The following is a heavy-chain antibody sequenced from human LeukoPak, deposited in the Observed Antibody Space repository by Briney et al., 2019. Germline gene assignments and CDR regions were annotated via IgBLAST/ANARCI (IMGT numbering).Heavy chain of an antibody. Sequence: PGGSLRLSCAAYGFTFSSYAMHWRRQAPGKELEWVALISYDGSNKYYADSVKGRFTISRDNSKNTLYLQMNSLRAEDTAVYYCARVYCSGGSCYDYWGQGTLVTVSS. CDR2: ISYDGSNK. J-gene: IGHJ4*02. V-gene: IGHV3-30-3*01. CDR3: ARVYCSGGSCYDY. CDR1: GFTFSSYA. D-gene: IGHD2-15*01.